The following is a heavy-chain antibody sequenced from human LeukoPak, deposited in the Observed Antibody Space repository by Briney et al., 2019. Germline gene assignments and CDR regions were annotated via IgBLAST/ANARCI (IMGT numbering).Heavy chain of an antibody. J-gene: IGHJ4*02. V-gene: IGHV3-48*02. Sequence: GGSLRLSCEVSGFTFSRHCMDWVRQAPGKGLEWVSYISSSSTIYYADSVKGRFTISRDNAKNSLYLQMNSLRDEDTAVYYCARDQGYKYWGQGTLVTVSS. CDR2: ISSSSTI. CDR3: ARDQGYKY. CDR1: GFTFSRHC. D-gene: IGHD5-24*01.